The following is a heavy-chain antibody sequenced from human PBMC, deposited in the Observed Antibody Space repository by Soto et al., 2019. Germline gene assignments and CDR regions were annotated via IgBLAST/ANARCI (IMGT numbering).Heavy chain of an antibody. CDR1: GGTFSSYA. J-gene: IGHJ6*02. Sequence: QVQLVQSGAEVKKPGSSVKVSCKASGGTFSSYAISWVRQAPGQGLEWMGGIIPIFGTANYAQKFQGRGTITADESTSTAYMELSRLRSEDTAVYYCARVRGGWYRRVYYYGMDVWGQGPTVTVSS. D-gene: IGHD6-19*01. CDR2: IIPIFGTA. V-gene: IGHV1-69*12. CDR3: ARVRGGWYRRVYYYGMDV.